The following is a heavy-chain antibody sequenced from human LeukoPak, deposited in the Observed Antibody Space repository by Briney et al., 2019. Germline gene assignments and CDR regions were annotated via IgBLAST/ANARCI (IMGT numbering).Heavy chain of an antibody. D-gene: IGHD1-14*01. CDR1: GFTFDDYA. J-gene: IGHJ6*03. CDR2: ISWNSGSI. V-gene: IGHV3-9*03. CDR3: AKATTTTSYMDV. Sequence: GGSLRLSCAASGFTFDDYAMHWVRQAPGKGLEWVSGISWNSGSIGYADSVKGRFTISRDNAKNSLYLQMNSLRAEDMALYYCAKATTTTSYMDVWAKGPRSPSP.